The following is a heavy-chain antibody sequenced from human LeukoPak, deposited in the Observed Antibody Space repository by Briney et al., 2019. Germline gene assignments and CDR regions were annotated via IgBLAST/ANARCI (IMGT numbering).Heavy chain of an antibody. J-gene: IGHJ4*02. Sequence: PGGSLRLSCAASGFTVSSNYMSWVRQAPGKGLEWVSVTYSGGSTYYADSVKGRFTISRDNSKNTLYLQMNSLRAEDTAVYYCAREDKVTPFDYWGQGTLVTVSS. CDR2: TYSGGST. CDR3: AREDKVTPFDY. V-gene: IGHV3-66*01. CDR1: GFTVSSNY. D-gene: IGHD4-23*01.